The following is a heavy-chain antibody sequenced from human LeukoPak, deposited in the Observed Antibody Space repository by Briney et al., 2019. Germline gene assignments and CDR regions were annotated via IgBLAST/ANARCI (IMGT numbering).Heavy chain of an antibody. CDR3: AREYSGSYNY. J-gene: IGHJ4*02. D-gene: IGHD1-26*01. V-gene: IGHV4-59*01. CDR2: IYYSGST. Sequence: KPSETLSLTYTVSGGSISSYYWSWIRQPPGKGLEWIGYIYYSGSTNYNPSLKSRVTISVDTSRNQFSLKLSSVTAADTAVYYCAREYSGSYNYWGQGTLVTVSS. CDR1: GGSISSYY.